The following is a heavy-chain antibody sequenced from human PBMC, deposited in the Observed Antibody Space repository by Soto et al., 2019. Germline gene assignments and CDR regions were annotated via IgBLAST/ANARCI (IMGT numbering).Heavy chain of an antibody. J-gene: IGHJ4*01. CDR1: WDSVSSHSAG. D-gene: IGHD1-26*01. V-gene: IGHV6-1*01. CDR3: ARGEQYSGRIFDY. CDR2: TYYRSKWYY. Sequence: QVQLQQSGPGLVNPSQTLSLTCAITWDSVSSHSAGWRWVRQSPSRGLEWLGRTYYRSKWYYEYAVSVRGRITISTDTSKNHDSLQLNSVTPEDTAVYFCARGEQYSGRIFDYWGQGTLVTVSS.